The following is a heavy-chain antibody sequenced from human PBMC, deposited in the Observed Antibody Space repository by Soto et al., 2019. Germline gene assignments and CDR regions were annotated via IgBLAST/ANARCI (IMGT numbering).Heavy chain of an antibody. J-gene: IGHJ6*02. Sequence: SSETLSLTCTVSGGSIGSYYWSWIRQPPGKGLEWIGYNYYSGSTNYNPSLKSRVTISVDTSKNQFSLKLSSVTAADTAVYYCARDGGFYYGMDVWGQGTTVTVSS. CDR1: GGSIGSYY. V-gene: IGHV4-59*01. D-gene: IGHD3-3*01. CDR3: ARDGGFYYGMDV. CDR2: NYYSGST.